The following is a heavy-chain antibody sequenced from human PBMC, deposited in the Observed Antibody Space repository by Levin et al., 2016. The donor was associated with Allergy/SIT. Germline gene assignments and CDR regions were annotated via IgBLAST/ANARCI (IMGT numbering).Heavy chain of an antibody. V-gene: IGHV3-23*01. Sequence: GESLKISCAASGFTFSSYAMNWVRQAPGKGLEWVSGIRDTGVITYYADSVKGRFTISRDNSKNTLFLQMNSLRAEDTAVYYCAKRGTGWGQGTLVTVAS. CDR1: GFTFSSYA. D-gene: IGHD1-14*01. CDR2: IRDTGVIT. J-gene: IGHJ4*02. CDR3: AKRGTG.